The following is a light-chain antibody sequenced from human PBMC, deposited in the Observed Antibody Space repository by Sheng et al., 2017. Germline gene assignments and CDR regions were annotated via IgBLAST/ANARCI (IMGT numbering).Light chain of an antibody. Sequence: ELTQSPGTLSLSPGERATLSCRASQSIDSYYLAWYQQKPGRAPRLLIYGASTRATGIPDRFSGSGSGTDFTLTINRLEPEDFVVYYCQESGTFPFAFGQGTKLEI. CDR2: GAS. CDR1: QSIDSYY. V-gene: IGKV3-20*01. J-gene: IGKJ2*01. CDR3: QESGTFPFA.